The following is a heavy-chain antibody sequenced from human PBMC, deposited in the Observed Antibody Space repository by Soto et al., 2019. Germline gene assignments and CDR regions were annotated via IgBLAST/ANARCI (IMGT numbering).Heavy chain of an antibody. CDR3: AKLRTPGLQASTYYYYVLDV. V-gene: IGHV5-51*01. CDR1: GYRFTSYW. J-gene: IGHJ6*02. D-gene: IGHD3-16*01. Sequence: PGESLKISCKGSGYRFTSYWIAWVRHMPGKGLEWMGIIYPGDSHTRYNPSFQGQVTISADKSISTAYLQWSGLKASDTAIYHCAKLRTPGLQASTYYYYVLDVWGQGTTVTVSS. CDR2: IYPGDSHT.